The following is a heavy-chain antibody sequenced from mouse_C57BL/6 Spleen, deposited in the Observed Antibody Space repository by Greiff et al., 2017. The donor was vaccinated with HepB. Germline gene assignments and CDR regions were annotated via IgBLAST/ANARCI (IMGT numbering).Heavy chain of an antibody. CDR3: ARDQGIYYDYDPAWFAY. J-gene: IGHJ3*01. D-gene: IGHD2-4*01. V-gene: IGHV5-4*01. Sequence: EVNLVESGGGLVKPGGSLKLSCAASGFTFSSYAMSWVRQTPEKRLEWVATISDGGSYTYYQDNVKGRFTITRDNAKNNMYLQMSHLKSEDTAMYYCARDQGIYYDYDPAWFAYWGQGTLVTVSA. CDR2: ISDGGSYT. CDR1: GFTFSSYA.